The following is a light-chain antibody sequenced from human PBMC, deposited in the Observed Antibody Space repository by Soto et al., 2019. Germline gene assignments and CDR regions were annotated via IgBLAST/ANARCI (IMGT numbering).Light chain of an antibody. CDR1: SSDVGGYNS. J-gene: IGLJ2*01. V-gene: IGLV2-14*01. CDR2: DVS. Sequence: QSALTQPASVSGSPGQSITISCTGTSSDVGGYNSVSWYQQHPGKAPKLMIYDVSNRPSGVSNRFSGSKSGNTASLTISGLQPEDEADYYCSSYTSSSTVVFGGGTQLTVL. CDR3: SSYTSSSTVV.